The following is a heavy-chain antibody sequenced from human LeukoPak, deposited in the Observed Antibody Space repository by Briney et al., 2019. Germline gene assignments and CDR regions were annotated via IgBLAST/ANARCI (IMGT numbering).Heavy chain of an antibody. J-gene: IGHJ6*02. CDR3: ARHSYCSSTTCYYYYGMDV. CDR1: GYSLTSYW. D-gene: IGHD2-2*01. CDR2: IYPGDSET. Sequence: GDSLKISCEGSGYSLTSYWIGWVRQMPGKGLEWMGIIYPGDSETRYSPSFQGQVTISVDKSISTAYLQWSSLKASDTAMYYCARHSYCSSTTCYYYYGMDVWGQGTTVTVSS. V-gene: IGHV5-51*01.